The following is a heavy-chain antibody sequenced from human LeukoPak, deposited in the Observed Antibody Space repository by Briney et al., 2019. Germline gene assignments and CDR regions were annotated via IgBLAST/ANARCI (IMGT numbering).Heavy chain of an antibody. CDR1: GFTFTSYW. J-gene: IGHJ6*02. CDR2: IKQDGSEK. CDR3: ARDTDSWSGYYFGYDMDV. Sequence: PGGSLTLSCAASGFTFTSYWMSWVRQAPGKGLEWVANIKQDGSEKYYVDSVKGRFTISRDNAKNSLYLQMNSLRAEDTAVYFCARDTDSWSGYYFGYDMDVWGQGTTVTVSS. V-gene: IGHV3-7*01. D-gene: IGHD3-3*01.